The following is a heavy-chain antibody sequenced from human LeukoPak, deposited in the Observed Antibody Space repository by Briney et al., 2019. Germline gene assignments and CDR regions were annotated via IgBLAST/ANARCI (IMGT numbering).Heavy chain of an antibody. CDR2: IYHSGST. CDR1: GGSISSYY. J-gene: IGHJ4*02. CDR3: AWSGYSGLDY. Sequence: SETLSLTCTVSGGSISSYYWSWIRQQPGKGLEWIGYIYHSGSTYYNPSLKSRVTISVDRSKNQFSLKLSSVTAADTAVYYCAWSGYSGLDYWGQGTLVTVSS. V-gene: IGHV4-59*04. D-gene: IGHD3-3*01.